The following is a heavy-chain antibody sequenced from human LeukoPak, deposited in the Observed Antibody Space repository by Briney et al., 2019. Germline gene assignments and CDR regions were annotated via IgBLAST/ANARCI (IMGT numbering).Heavy chain of an antibody. Sequence: ASVKVSCKASGYTFTGYYMHWVRQAPGQGLEWMGWINPNSGGTNYAQKFQGRVTMTRDTSISTAYMELSRLRSDDTAVYYCARVTYYDFWSGSNDAFDIWGQGTMVTVSS. V-gene: IGHV1-2*02. CDR2: INPNSGGT. D-gene: IGHD3-3*01. CDR3: ARVTYYDFWSGSNDAFDI. J-gene: IGHJ3*02. CDR1: GYTFTGYY.